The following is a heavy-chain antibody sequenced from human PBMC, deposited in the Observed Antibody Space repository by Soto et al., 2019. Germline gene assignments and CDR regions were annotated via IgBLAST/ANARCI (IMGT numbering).Heavy chain of an antibody. Sequence: SETLSLTCAVSGGSISSSNWWSWVRQPPGKGLEWIGEIYHSGSTNYNPSLKSRVTISVDKSKNQFSLKLSSVTAADTAVYYCARTIFGVVTTYYYYGMDVWGQGTTVTVS. V-gene: IGHV4-4*02. CDR3: ARTIFGVVTTYYYYGMDV. D-gene: IGHD3-3*01. J-gene: IGHJ6*02. CDR2: IYHSGST. CDR1: GGSISSSNW.